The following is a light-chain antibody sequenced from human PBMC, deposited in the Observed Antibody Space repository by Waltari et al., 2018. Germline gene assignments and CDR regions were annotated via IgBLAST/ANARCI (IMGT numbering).Light chain of an antibody. CDR1: QRISSW. CDR3: HQYNSYPWT. CDR2: DGS. J-gene: IGKJ1*01. Sequence: DIQMTQSPSTLSASVGDRVTITCRASQRISSWLAWYQQKPGKAPKLLLYDGSSLESGVPSRFRGSGSGTEFTLTISSLQPDDFATYYCHQYNSYPWTFGQGTKVEIK. V-gene: IGKV1-5*01.